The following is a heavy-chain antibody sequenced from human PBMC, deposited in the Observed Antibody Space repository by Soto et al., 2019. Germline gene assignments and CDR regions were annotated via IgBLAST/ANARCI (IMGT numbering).Heavy chain of an antibody. CDR1: GNTFTNYY. V-gene: IGHV1-46*01. J-gene: IGHJ4*02. CDR2: INPSGGHT. D-gene: IGHD2-21*02. CDR3: ARVGHVVVVTAAFDY. Sequence: QVQLMQSGAEVKKPGASVKVSCKASGNTFTNYYIHWVRQAPGQGLEWMGTINPSGGHTTYSQNFLGRVTMTRDTSTSTLYRELTSLTSDDTAVYYCARVGHVVVVTAAFDYWGQGTLVTVSS.